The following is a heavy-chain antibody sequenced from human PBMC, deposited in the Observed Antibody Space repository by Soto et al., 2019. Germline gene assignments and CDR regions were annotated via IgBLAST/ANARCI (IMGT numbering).Heavy chain of an antibody. V-gene: IGHV4-39*07. CDR2: INHSGST. Sequence: SETLSLTCTVSGGSISSSSYYWSWIRQPPGKGLEWIGEINHSGSTNYNPSLKSRVTISVDTSKNQFSLKLSPVTAADTAVYYCARGGVLRYFDWFALWGQGTLVTVSS. CDR1: GGSISSSSYY. J-gene: IGHJ5*02. D-gene: IGHD3-9*01. CDR3: ARGGVLRYFDWFAL.